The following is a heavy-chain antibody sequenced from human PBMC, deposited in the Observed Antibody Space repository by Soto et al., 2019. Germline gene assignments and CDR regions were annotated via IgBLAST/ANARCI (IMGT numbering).Heavy chain of an antibody. Sequence: ASVNVSCKASGYTFTGYYMHWVRQAPGQGLEWMGWINPNSGGTNYAQKFQGRVTMTRDTSISTAYMELSRLRSDDTAVYYCARVLLWFGELFDYYYYGMDVWGQGTTVTVSS. CDR1: GYTFTGYY. CDR2: INPNSGGT. CDR3: ARVLLWFGELFDYYYYGMDV. J-gene: IGHJ6*02. D-gene: IGHD3-10*01. V-gene: IGHV1-2*02.